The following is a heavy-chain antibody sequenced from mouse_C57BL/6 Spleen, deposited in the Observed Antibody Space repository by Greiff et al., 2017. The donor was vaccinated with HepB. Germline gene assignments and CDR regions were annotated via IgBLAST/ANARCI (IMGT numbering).Heavy chain of an antibody. CDR1: GFNIKDYY. CDR2: IDPEDGET. V-gene: IGHV14-2*01. Sequence: EVQVVESGAELVKPGASVKLSCTASGFNIKDYYMHWVKQRTEQGLEWIGRIDPEDGETKYAPKFQGKATITADTSSNTAYLQLSSLTSEDTAVYYCARLGTTVVEFPYWYFDVWGTGTTVTVSS. J-gene: IGHJ1*03. CDR3: ARLGTTVVEFPYWYFDV. D-gene: IGHD1-1*01.